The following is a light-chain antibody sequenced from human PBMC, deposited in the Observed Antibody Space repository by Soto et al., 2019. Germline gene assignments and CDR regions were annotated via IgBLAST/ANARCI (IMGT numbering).Light chain of an antibody. CDR3: QQYGSSPAIT. Sequence: EIVLTQSPGTLSLSPGERATLSCRASQSVFSNYLAWYRQKPGQAPRLLIYGASTRASGIPDRFRGSGSGTDFTLTISRLEPEDFAVYYCQQYGSSPAITFGGGTKVEIK. V-gene: IGKV3-20*01. CDR2: GAS. J-gene: IGKJ4*01. CDR1: QSVFSNY.